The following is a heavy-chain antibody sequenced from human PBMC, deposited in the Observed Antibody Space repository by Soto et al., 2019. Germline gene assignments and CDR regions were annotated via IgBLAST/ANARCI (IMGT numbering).Heavy chain of an antibody. CDR3: ARLAMVRGVIIPFFDY. CDR1: GYTFTSYG. V-gene: IGHV1-18*01. Sequence: QVQLVQSGAEVKKPGASVKVSCKASGYTFTSYGISWVRQAPGQGLEWMGWISAYNGNTNYAQKLQGRVTMTTDTSTRKAYMELRSLRSDDTAVYYCARLAMVRGVIIPFFDYWGQGTLVTVSS. CDR2: ISAYNGNT. D-gene: IGHD3-10*01. J-gene: IGHJ4*02.